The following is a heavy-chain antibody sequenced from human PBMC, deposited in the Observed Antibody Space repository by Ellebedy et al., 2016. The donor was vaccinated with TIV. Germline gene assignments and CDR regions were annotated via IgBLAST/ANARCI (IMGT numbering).Heavy chain of an antibody. Sequence: ASVKVSCKASGYTFTGYYMHWVRQAPGQRLEWMGWINAGNGNTKYSQKFQGRVTITRDTSASTAYMELRSLRSDDTAVYYCARDIVVVSAAPPLYYYYGMDVWGQGTTVTVSS. CDR3: ARDIVVVSAAPPLYYYYGMDV. D-gene: IGHD2-2*01. V-gene: IGHV1-3*01. CDR1: GYTFTGYY. CDR2: INAGNGNT. J-gene: IGHJ6*02.